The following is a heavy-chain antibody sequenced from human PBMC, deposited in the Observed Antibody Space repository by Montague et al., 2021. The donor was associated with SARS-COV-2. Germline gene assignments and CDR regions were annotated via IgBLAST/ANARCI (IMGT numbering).Heavy chain of an antibody. CDR3: ARDPDSGSYSSDAFDI. CDR2: ISYDGSNK. J-gene: IGHJ3*02. CDR1: GFTFSSYA. D-gene: IGHD1-26*01. Sequence: SLRLSCAASGFTFSSYAMHWARQAPGKGLEWVAVISYDGSNKYYADSVRGRFTISRDNSKNTLYLQMNSLRAEDTAVYYCARDPDSGSYSSDAFDIWGQGTMVTVSS. V-gene: IGHV3-30-3*01.